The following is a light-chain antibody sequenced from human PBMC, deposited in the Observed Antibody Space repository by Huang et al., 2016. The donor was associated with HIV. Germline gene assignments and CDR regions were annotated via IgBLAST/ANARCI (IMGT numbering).Light chain of an antibody. Sequence: DVVLTQSPLSLPVTLGQPASISCWSSQSLIYSDGNTYLSWCQQRPGQSPRRLIYKISNRDSGVPDRFSGSGSGSDFTLKISKVEAEDVAVYYCMQGTHWPPITFGQGTRLE. V-gene: IGKV2-30*01. J-gene: IGKJ5*01. CDR3: MQGTHWPPIT. CDR2: KIS. CDR1: QSLIYSDGNTY.